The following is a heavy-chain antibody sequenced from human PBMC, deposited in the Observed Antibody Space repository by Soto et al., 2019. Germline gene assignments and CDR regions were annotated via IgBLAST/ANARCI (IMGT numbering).Heavy chain of an antibody. Sequence: GASVKVSCKASGYTFTSYGISWVRQAPGQGLEWMGWISAYNGNTNYAQKLQGRVTMTTDTSTSTAYMELRSLRSDDTAVYYCARHPYPVLHGDYNPWGQGTLVTVSS. J-gene: IGHJ5*02. CDR3: ARHPYPVLHGDYNP. CDR2: ISAYNGNT. V-gene: IGHV1-18*01. CDR1: GYTFTSYG. D-gene: IGHD4-17*01.